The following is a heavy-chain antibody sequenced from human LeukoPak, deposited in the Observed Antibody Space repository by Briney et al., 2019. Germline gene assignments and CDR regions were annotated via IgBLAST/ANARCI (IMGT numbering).Heavy chain of an antibody. Sequence: GGSLRLSCAASGFTFSSYSMNWVRQAPGTGLEWVSYISSSSSTIYYADSVKGRFTISRDNAKNSLYLQMNSLRAEDTAVYYCASSPPAGVVVVTMPDYWGQGTLVTVSS. J-gene: IGHJ4*02. CDR1: GFTFSSYS. CDR2: ISSSSSTI. CDR3: ASSPPAGVVVVTMPDY. V-gene: IGHV3-48*01. D-gene: IGHD2-15*01.